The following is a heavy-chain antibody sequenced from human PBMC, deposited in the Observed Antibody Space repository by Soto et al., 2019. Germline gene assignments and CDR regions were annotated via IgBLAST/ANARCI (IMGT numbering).Heavy chain of an antibody. D-gene: IGHD6-19*01. Sequence: QVQLQQWGAGLLKPSETLSLTCGVYGESFSGYYWGWIRLPPGKRLEWIGETIHFGNTTYNPSLKSRVTISXXXXXXXXXXXXXXLXXXXXXXXXXARGKKXXGPEKGSGWYNYWSQGTLVTVSS. CDR2: TIHFGNT. CDR1: GESFSGYY. V-gene: IGHV4-34*07. CDR3: ARGKKXXGPEKGSGWYNY. J-gene: IGHJ4*02.